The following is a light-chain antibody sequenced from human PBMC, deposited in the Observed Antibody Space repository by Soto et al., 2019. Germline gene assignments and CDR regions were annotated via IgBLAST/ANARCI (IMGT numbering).Light chain of an antibody. CDR1: QGISSY. V-gene: IGKV1-8*01. CDR2: KAS. CDR3: QQSHSTPIT. J-gene: IGKJ5*01. Sequence: AIRMTQSPSSFSASTGDRVTITCRASQGISSYLAWYQQKPGKAPKLLIHKASTLKSGVPSRFSGSGSGTEFTLTISSLQPDDFATYYCQQSHSTPITFGQGTRLEIK.